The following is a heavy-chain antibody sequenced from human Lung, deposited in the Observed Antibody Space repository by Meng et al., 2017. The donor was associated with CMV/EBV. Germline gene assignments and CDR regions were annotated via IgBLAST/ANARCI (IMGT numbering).Heavy chain of an antibody. Sequence: GGSXRLXCAASGFPFERYGINWVRQAPGQGLEWVSSISSSSRHIHYAGSVKGRFTISRDYATNSVFLQMNTLRVDDTALYCCARDQGLVFGEVIPYFDYWXQGTPVTVSS. CDR1: GFPFERYG. D-gene: IGHD3-3*01. V-gene: IGHV3-21*01. J-gene: IGHJ4*02. CDR3: ARDQGLVFGEVIPYFDY. CDR2: ISSSSRHI.